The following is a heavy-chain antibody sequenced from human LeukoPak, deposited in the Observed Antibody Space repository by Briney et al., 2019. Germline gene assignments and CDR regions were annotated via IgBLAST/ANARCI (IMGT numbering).Heavy chain of an antibody. J-gene: IGHJ6*02. CDR2: IYYSGST. CDR1: GGSISSSSYY. CDR3: ARVSNYGDYYYGMDV. V-gene: IGHV4-39*01. D-gene: IGHD4-11*01. Sequence: SETLSLTCTVSGGSISSSSYYWGWSRQPPGKGLEWIGSIYYSGSTYYTPSLKSRVTISVDTSKNQFSLKLSSVTAADTAVYYCARVSNYGDYYYGMDVWGQGTTVTVSS.